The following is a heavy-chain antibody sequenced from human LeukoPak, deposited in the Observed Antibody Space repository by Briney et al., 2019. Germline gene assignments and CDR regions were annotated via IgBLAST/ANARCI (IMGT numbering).Heavy chain of an antibody. CDR3: AREAPYDSIGYYPSVDAFDI. D-gene: IGHD3-22*01. CDR2: IIPIFGTA. CDR1: GGTFSSYA. J-gene: IGHJ3*02. V-gene: IGHV1-69*13. Sequence: GASVKVSCKASGGTFSSYAISWVRQAPGQGLEWMGGIIPIFGTANYAQKFQGRVTITADESTSTAYMELSSLRSEDTAVYYCAREAPYDSIGYYPSVDAFDIWGQGTMVTVSS.